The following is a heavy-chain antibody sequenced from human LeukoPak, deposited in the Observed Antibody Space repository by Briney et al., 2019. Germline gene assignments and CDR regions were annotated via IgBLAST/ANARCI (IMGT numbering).Heavy chain of an antibody. D-gene: IGHD4-17*01. CDR3: ARGTAPRDYRFFDY. CDR1: GYTFTTYV. CDR2: MNPNSGNT. J-gene: IGHJ4*02. V-gene: IGHV1-8*02. Sequence: ASVKVSCKTSGYTFTTYVFNWVRQAPGQGLEWMGWMNPNSGNTGYAQKFQGRVTMTRNTSISTAYMELSSLRSEDTAVYYCARGTAPRDYRFFDYWGQGTLVTVSS.